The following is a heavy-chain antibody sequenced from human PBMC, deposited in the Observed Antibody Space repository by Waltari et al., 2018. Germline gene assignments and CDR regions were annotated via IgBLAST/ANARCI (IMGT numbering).Heavy chain of an antibody. CDR3: ARNQVETALGY. CDR2: IYSGGTT. D-gene: IGHD2-21*02. J-gene: IGHJ4*02. CDR1: GVTDSNNY. Sequence: EVQLVESGGGLIQPGGSLRLSCVASGVTDSNNYMTCLRQAPGKGLELVSLIYSGGTTYYADSGRGRFTISRDGSKNTVYLQMNSLRAEDTAVYFCARNQVETALGYWGQGTLVTVSS. V-gene: IGHV3-53*01.